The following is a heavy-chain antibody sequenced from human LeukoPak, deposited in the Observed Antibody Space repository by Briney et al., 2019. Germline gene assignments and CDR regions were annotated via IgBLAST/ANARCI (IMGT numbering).Heavy chain of an antibody. V-gene: IGHV4-59*08. CDR3: ATLRYCSGTSCFPKYFQH. J-gene: IGHJ1*01. CDR1: GASINSYY. Sequence: PSETLSLTCTVSGASINSYYWSWIRQPPGKGLEWIGYIYYSGSTTYSPSLKGRVTMSVDTSKNQFSLKLSSVTAADTAVYYCATLRYCSGTSCFPKYFQHWGQGTLVTVSS. CDR2: IYYSGST. D-gene: IGHD2-15*01.